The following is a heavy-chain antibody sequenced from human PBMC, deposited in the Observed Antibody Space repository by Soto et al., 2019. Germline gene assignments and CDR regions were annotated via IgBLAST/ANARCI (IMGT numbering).Heavy chain of an antibody. V-gene: IGHV4-38-2*02. CDR2: IYHSGST. D-gene: IGHD1-7*01. CDR1: GYSISSGYY. Sequence: SETLSLTCAVSGYSISSGYYRGWIRQPPGKGLEWIGSIYHSGSTYYNPSLKSRVTISVDTSKNQFSLKLSSVTAADTAVYYCARDPITGTTGPGWFDPWGQGTLVTVSS. CDR3: ARDPITGTTGPGWFDP. J-gene: IGHJ5*02.